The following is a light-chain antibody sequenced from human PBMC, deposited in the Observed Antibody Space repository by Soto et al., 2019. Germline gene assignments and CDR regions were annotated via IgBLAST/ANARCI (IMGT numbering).Light chain of an antibody. V-gene: IGKV3-11*01. CDR2: DTS. Sequence: EIVLTQSPATLSLSPGKGSTLSCRASQSVSSCLAWYQQKPGQAPRLLIYDTSNRATGIPARFSGSGSGTDFTLIISSLEPEDFAVYYCQQRSIWPVTFGLGTKVEV. CDR1: QSVSSC. CDR3: QQRSIWPVT. J-gene: IGKJ1*01.